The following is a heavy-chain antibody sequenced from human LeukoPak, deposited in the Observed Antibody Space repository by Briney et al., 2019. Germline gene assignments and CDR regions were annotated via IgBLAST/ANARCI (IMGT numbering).Heavy chain of an antibody. D-gene: IGHD2-15*01. Sequence: PSETLSLTCIVSGASINSYYFTWIRQPAGKGLEWIGRVFSDGATDYNPSLQSRVTMSLDTSKNQVSLKLSSVAAADTAVYYCARTFCSGGNCFHFDYWGQGTLVTVSS. CDR2: VFSDGAT. CDR3: ARTFCSGGNCFHFDY. V-gene: IGHV4-4*07. CDR1: GASINSYY. J-gene: IGHJ4*02.